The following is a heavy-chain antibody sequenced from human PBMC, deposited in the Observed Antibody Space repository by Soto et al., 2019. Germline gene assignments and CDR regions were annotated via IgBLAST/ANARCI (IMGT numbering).Heavy chain of an antibody. V-gene: IGHV3-33*01. CDR2: IWYDGSNK. CDR3: ARAPVTIYYYYGMAV. D-gene: IGHD4-17*01. J-gene: IGHJ6*02. CDR1: GFSFNNYG. Sequence: QVQLVESGGGVAQPGRSLRLSCAASGFSFNNYGMHWVRQAPGNGLEWVALIWYDGSNKSYADSVKCRFTISRDNHKNTLYLQMNSLRAEDTAVYYCARAPVTIYYYYGMAVWGQGTTVTVSS.